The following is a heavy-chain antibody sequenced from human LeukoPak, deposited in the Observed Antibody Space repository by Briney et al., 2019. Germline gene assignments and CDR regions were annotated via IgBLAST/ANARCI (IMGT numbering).Heavy chain of an antibody. D-gene: IGHD2-2*01. CDR3: ATAEGYCSSTSCYGHDAFDI. V-gene: IGHV4-38-2*02. J-gene: IGHJ3*02. Sequence: PSETLSLTCTVSGYSISSSYYWGWIRQPPGKGLEWIGSIYHSGSTYYNPSLKSRVTISVDTSKNQFSLKLSSVTAADTAVYYCATAEGYCSSTSCYGHDAFDIWGQGTMVTVSS. CDR1: GYSISSSYY. CDR2: IYHSGST.